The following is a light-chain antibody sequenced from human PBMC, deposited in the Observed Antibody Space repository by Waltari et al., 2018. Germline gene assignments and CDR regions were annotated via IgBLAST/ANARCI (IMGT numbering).Light chain of an antibody. CDR3: QQYNNWPPYI. CDR2: GAS. Sequence: ETVMTQSPTTLSLSPGDRATLSCRASQSVSTNLAWYQQKPGQAPRLLIYGASIRATGVPARFSGRGAGTEFTPTISSLQSEDFAVYYCQQYNNWPPYIFGQGSQLEI. J-gene: IGKJ2*01. V-gene: IGKV3D-15*01. CDR1: QSVSTN.